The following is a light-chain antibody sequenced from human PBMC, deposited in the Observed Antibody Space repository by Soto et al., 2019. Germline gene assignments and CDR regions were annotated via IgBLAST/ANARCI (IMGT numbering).Light chain of an antibody. J-gene: IGKJ5*01. CDR3: QQRSNWPPIT. V-gene: IGKV3-11*01. CDR2: DAS. CDR1: QSVSSY. Sequence: EIGLSQSPATLSLSPGERATLSCRASQSVSSYLAWYQQKPGQAPRLLIYDASNRAPGIPARFSGSGSGTDFTLTISSLEPEDFAVYYCQQRSNWPPITFGQGTRLEI.